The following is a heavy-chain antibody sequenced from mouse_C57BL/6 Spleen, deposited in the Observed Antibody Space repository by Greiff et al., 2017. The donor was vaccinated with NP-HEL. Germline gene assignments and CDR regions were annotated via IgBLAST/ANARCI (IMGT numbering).Heavy chain of an antibody. J-gene: IGHJ1*03. CDR3: ASGIYYDYPRYFDV. Sequence: VQLQQSGPELVKPGASVKISCKASGYTFTDYYMNWVKQSHGKSLEWIGDINPNNGGTSYNQKFKGKATLTVDKSSSTAYMELRSLTSEDSAVYYCASGIYYDYPRYFDVWGTGTTVTVSS. V-gene: IGHV1-26*01. D-gene: IGHD2-4*01. CDR2: INPNNGGT. CDR1: GYTFTDYY.